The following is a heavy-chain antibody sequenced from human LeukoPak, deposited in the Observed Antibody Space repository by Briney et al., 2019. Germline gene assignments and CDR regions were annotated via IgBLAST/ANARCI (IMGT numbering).Heavy chain of an antibody. D-gene: IGHD1-26*01. J-gene: IGHJ4*02. CDR3: TTVANVGDFDY. V-gene: IGHV3-15*01. Sequence: GGSLRLSCAASGFTFSNVWMSWVRQAPGKGLEWVGRIKSKTDGGTTDYAAPVKGRFRISRDDSKNTLYLQINSLETEDTAVYYCTTVANVGDFDYWGQGTLVTVSS. CDR2: IKSKTDGGTT. CDR1: GFTFSNVW.